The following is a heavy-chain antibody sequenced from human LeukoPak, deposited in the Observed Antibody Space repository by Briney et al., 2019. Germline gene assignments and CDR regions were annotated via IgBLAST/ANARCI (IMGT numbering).Heavy chain of an antibody. D-gene: IGHD1-26*01. J-gene: IGHJ3*02. Sequence: GGSLRLSCAASGFTFSSYGMHWVRQAPGKGLEWVAVISYDGSNKYYADSVKGRFTISRDNSKNTLYLQMNSLRAEDTAVYYCAKSQGSQWELLDHDAFDIWGQGTMVTVSS. CDR2: ISYDGSNK. CDR3: AKSQGSQWELLDHDAFDI. CDR1: GFTFSSYG. V-gene: IGHV3-30*18.